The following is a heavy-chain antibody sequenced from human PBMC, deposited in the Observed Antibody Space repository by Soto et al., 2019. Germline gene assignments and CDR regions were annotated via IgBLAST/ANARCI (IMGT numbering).Heavy chain of an antibody. D-gene: IGHD6-13*01. CDR1: GFTFSTYG. Sequence: GGSLRLSCAASGFTFSTYGMHWVRQAPGKGLEWVSSISSSSSYIYYADSVKGRFTISRDNAKNSLYLQMNSLRAEDTAVYYCAGGIAAAGTSGRFDPWGQGTLVTVSS. CDR2: ISSSSSYI. CDR3: AGGIAAAGTSGRFDP. V-gene: IGHV3-21*01. J-gene: IGHJ5*02.